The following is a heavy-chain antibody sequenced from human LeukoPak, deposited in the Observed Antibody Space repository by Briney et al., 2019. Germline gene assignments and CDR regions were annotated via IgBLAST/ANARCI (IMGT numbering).Heavy chain of an antibody. D-gene: IGHD6-13*01. CDR1: GFTFSTYS. CDR3: ARDQAAAGNCFDY. V-gene: IGHV3-21*05. J-gene: IGHJ4*02. Sequence: GGSLRLSCAAPGFTFSTYSMNWVRQAPGKGLEWVSCISSSSSYIYYADSVKGRFTISRDNAKNSLYLQMNSLRAEDTAVYYYARDQAAAGNCFDYWGQGTLVTVSS. CDR2: ISSSSSYI.